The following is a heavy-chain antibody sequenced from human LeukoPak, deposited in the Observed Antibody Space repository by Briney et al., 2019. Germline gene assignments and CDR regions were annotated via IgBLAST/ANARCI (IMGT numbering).Heavy chain of an antibody. D-gene: IGHD3-9*01. V-gene: IGHV3-7*01. J-gene: IGHJ4*02. CDR3: ARDTHDILTGYYTSGDY. Sequence: GGSLRLSCAASGFTFSSYWMSWVRQAPGKGLEWVANIKQDGSEKYYVDSVKGRFTISRDNAKNSLYLQMNSLRAEDTAVYYCARDTHDILTGYYTSGDYWGQGTLVTVSS. CDR2: IKQDGSEK. CDR1: GFTFSSYW.